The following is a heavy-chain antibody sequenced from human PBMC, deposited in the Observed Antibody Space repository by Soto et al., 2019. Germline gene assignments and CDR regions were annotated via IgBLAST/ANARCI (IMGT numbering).Heavy chain of an antibody. CDR2: VYYNENT. D-gene: IGHD3-10*01. CDR3: ARRERYYGSPGWFDP. Sequence: SKTLSLTCSVSGASINNFAYYWGWIRQPPGKGLEWIGTVYYNENTYYNPSLKSRVAISVDTAKNQFSLNLRSVTAADTAIYFCARRERYYGSPGWFDPWGQGTLVTVSS. V-gene: IGHV4-39*01. CDR1: GASINNFAYY. J-gene: IGHJ5*01.